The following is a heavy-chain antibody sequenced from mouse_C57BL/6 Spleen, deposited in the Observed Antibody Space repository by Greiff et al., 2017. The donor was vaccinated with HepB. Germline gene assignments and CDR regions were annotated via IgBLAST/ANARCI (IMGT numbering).Heavy chain of an antibody. J-gene: IGHJ1*03. V-gene: IGHV5-12*01. D-gene: IGHD1-1*01. CDR2: ISNGGGST. CDR3: ARLRYDGSSSHWYFDV. CDR1: GFTFSDYY. Sequence: EVKLVESGGGLVQPGGSLKLSCAASGFTFSDYYMYWVRQTPEKRLEWVAYISNGGGSTYYPDTVKGRFTISRDNAKNTLYLQMSRLKSEDTAMYYCARLRYDGSSSHWYFDVWGTGTTVTVSS.